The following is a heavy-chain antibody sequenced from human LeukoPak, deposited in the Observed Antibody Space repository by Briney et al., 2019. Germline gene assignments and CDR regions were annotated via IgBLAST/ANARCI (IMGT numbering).Heavy chain of an antibody. D-gene: IGHD3-22*01. CDR3: ARVTGYIVEDYFDY. CDR1: GGSISSYY. CDR2: IYYSGST. Sequence: SETLSLTCTVSGGSISSYYCSWIRRPPGKGLEWIGYIYYSGSTNYNPSLKSRVTISVDTSKNQFSLRLSSVTAADTAVYYCARVTGYIVEDYFDYWGQGTLVTVSS. J-gene: IGHJ4*02. V-gene: IGHV4-59*01.